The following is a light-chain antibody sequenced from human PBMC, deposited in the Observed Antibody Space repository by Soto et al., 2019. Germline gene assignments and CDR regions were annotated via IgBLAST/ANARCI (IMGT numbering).Light chain of an antibody. CDR2: GNN. Sequence: QSVLTQPPSVSGAPGQRVTISYTGNNSNIGGGYDVHWYQQLPGTAPKLLIFGNNNRPSGVPDRFSGSKSYASASLAITGLQSEDEADYYCHSYDMRLSGSVFGGGTKLTVL. CDR1: NSNIGGGYD. V-gene: IGLV1-40*01. CDR3: HSYDMRLSGSV. J-gene: IGLJ3*02.